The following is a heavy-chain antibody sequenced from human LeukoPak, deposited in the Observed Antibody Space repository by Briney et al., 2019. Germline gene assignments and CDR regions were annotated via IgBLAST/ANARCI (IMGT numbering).Heavy chain of an antibody. D-gene: IGHD3-3*01. CDR1: GGSISSYY. V-gene: IGHV4-4*07. Sequence: SETLSLTCTVSGGSISSYYWSWIRQPAGKGLEWIGRIYTSGSTNCNPSLKSRVTMSVDTSKNQFSLKLSSVTAADTAVYYCARSPLLGSLEWLLGDYYYMDVWGKGTTVTVSS. CDR2: IYTSGST. J-gene: IGHJ6*03. CDR3: ARSPLLGSLEWLLGDYYYMDV.